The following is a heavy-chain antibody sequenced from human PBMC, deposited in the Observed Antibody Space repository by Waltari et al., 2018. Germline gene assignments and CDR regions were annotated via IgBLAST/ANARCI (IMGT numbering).Heavy chain of an antibody. V-gene: IGHV3-15*01. D-gene: IGHD3-3*02. CDR2: IKSKTDGGTT. CDR3: ATIHHLPFI. Sequence: EVQLVESGGGLVKLGESFRLSCGAAGFTFSNAWLSWVRQAPGKGLEWVGRIKSKTDGGTTDYAAPVKGRFTISRDDSKNTVYLQMNSLKSEDTAVYYCATIHHLPFIWGQGTMVTVSS. J-gene: IGHJ3*02. CDR1: GFTFSNAW.